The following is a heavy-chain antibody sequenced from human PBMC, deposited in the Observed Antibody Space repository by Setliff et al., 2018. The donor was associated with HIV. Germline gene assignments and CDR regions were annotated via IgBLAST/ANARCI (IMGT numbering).Heavy chain of an antibody. D-gene: IGHD3-22*01. CDR1: GNTFTKYY. V-gene: IGHV1-2*04. CDR3: ARGMDYYDTSGYYQYYFDY. Sequence: ASVKVSCKASGNTFTKYYMHWVRQAPGQGLEWMGWINPKSDGTNYAQKFQGWITMTRDTSISTAYMELSRLRSDDTAVYYCARGMDYYDTSGYYQYYFDYWGQGTLVTVSS. J-gene: IGHJ4*02. CDR2: INPKSDGT.